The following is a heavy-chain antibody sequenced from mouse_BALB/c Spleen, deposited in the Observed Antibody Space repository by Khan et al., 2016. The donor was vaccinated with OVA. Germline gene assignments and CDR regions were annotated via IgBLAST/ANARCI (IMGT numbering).Heavy chain of an antibody. D-gene: IGHD1-1*01. Sequence: QVQLKDSGPGLVAPSQSLSITCTVSGFSLISYGVNWVRQPPGKGLEWLGVIWGDGSINYHSTLKSRLIISKDNSKRQVFLTLNSLQTDYTATYYCAKFTPDFYSMDYWGQGTSVTVSS. CDR1: GFSLISYG. CDR3: AKFTPDFYSMDY. J-gene: IGHJ4*01. CDR2: IWGDGSI. V-gene: IGHV2-3*01.